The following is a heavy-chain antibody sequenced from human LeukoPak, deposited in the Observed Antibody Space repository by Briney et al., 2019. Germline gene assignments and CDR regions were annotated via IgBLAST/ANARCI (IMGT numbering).Heavy chain of an antibody. J-gene: IGHJ4*02. CDR3: AREAYSSGWYV. D-gene: IGHD6-19*01. CDR2: IYSSGST. V-gene: IGHV4-59*01. CDR1: GGTISRYY. Sequence: PSETLSLTCTVSGGTISRYYWSWIRQSPGGGLEWIGYIYSSGSTNYNPSLKSRVTISVDTSKNQFSLKLSSVTAADTAVYYCAREAYSSGWYVWGQGTLVTVSS.